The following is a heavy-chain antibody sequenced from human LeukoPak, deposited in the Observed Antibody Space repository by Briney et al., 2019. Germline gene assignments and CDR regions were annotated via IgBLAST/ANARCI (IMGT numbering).Heavy chain of an antibody. D-gene: IGHD3-16*01. CDR3: ARVGDSGYYFDY. V-gene: IGHV3-66*01. J-gene: IGHJ4*02. Sequence: GESLRLSCAASGFSVSNNYMSWVRQAPGKGLEWVSLIYSGGSTYYADSMKDRFTISRDNSKNTLFLQMNSLRAEDTAVYYCARVGDSGYYFDYWGQGTLVTAS. CDR2: IYSGGST. CDR1: GFSVSNNY.